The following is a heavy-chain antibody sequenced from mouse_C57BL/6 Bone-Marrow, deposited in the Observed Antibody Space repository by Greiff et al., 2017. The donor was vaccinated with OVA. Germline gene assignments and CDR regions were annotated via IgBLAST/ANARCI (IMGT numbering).Heavy chain of an antibody. CDR2: IWTGGGT. Sequence: VKLVESGPGLVAPSQSLSITCTVSGFSLTSYAISWVRQPPGKGLEWLGVIWTGGGTNYNSALKSRLSISKDNSKSQVFLKMNSLQTDDTARYYCARIYYGSSFYAMDYWGQGTSVTVSS. D-gene: IGHD1-1*01. V-gene: IGHV2-9-1*01. CDR1: GFSLTSYA. CDR3: ARIYYGSSFYAMDY. J-gene: IGHJ4*01.